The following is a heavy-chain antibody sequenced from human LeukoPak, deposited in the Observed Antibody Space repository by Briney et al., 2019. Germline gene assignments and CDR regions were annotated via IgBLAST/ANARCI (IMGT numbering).Heavy chain of an antibody. CDR2: ISGSGGST. CDR1: GFTFSSYA. J-gene: IGHJ4*02. Sequence: GGYLRLSCAASGFTFSSYAMSWVRQAPGKGLEWVSAISGSGGSTYYADSVKGRFTISRDNSKNTLYLQMNSLRAEDTAVYYCAKGTVVVPAAPFDYWGQGTLVTVSS. V-gene: IGHV3-23*01. D-gene: IGHD2-2*01. CDR3: AKGTVVVPAAPFDY.